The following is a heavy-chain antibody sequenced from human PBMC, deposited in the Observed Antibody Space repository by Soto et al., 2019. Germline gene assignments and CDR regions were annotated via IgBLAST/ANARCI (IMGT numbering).Heavy chain of an antibody. CDR2: FTDDGETT. CDR1: SVRIVRYS. D-gene: IGHD6-19*01. J-gene: IGHJ4*02. V-gene: IGHV3-23*01. Sequence: SRRLSWAITSVRIVRYSMRRAPQAPGKGLEWVSAFTDDGETTYYADSVKGRFTISRDNSKNTLYLQMNSLRAEDTAVYYCAKACPKWLVHSDYWGQGP. CDR3: AKACPKWLVHSDY.